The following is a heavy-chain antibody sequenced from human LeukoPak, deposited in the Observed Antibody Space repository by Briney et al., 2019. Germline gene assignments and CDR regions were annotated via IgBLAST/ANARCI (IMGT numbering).Heavy chain of an antibody. D-gene: IGHD6-19*01. CDR2: ISVYNGNT. CDR3: ARPRSSGYSSGWSFDY. J-gene: IGHJ4*02. CDR1: GYSFTSYG. Sequence: ASVTVSCKASGYSFTSYGISWVRQAPGKGLEWMGWISVYNGNTNYAQKLQGRVTMTTDTSTRTAYMELRSLRSDDPAVYYCARPRSSGYSSGWSFDYWGQGTLVTVSS. V-gene: IGHV1-18*01.